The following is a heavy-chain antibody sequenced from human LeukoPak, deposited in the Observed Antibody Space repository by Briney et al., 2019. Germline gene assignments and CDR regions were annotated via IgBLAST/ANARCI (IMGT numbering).Heavy chain of an antibody. J-gene: IGHJ4*02. V-gene: IGHV3-74*01. CDR3: ARGRPHGNDY. Sequence: GGSLRLSCAASGFNFSSYWMNWVRQAPGKGLVWVSRTASDGSSTTYADSVKGRFSISRDNAKNTLYLQMNSLRVEDTAVYYCARGRPHGNDYWGQGTLVTVSS. D-gene: IGHD4-23*01. CDR1: GFNFSSYW. CDR2: TASDGSST.